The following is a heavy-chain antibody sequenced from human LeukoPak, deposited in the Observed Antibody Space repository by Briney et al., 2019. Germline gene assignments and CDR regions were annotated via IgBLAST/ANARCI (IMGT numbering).Heavy chain of an antibody. CDR1: GYISTNYY. Sequence: ASVKVSCKASGYISTNYYMHWVRQAPGQGLEWMGVINPTGGSTRYAQKFQGRVTMTRDTSTSTVYMELSSLRSEDTAVYYCARGYYDILTGYYKRPYFDYWGQETLVTVSS. J-gene: IGHJ4*02. CDR3: ARGYYDILTGYYKRPYFDY. V-gene: IGHV1-46*01. D-gene: IGHD3-9*01. CDR2: INPTGGST.